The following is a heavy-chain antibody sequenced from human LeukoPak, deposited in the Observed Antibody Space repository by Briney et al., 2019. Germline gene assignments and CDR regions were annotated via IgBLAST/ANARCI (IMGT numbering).Heavy chain of an antibody. J-gene: IGHJ5*02. CDR1: GFTVSSNY. CDR2: IYSGGST. V-gene: IGHV3-53*01. D-gene: IGHD3-10*01. CDR3: ARELLWFGDKPDNWFDP. Sequence: GGSLRLSCAASGFTVSSNYMSWVRQAPGKGLEWVSVIYSGGSTYYADSVKGRFTISRDNSKNTLYLQMNSLRAEDTAVYYCARELLWFGDKPDNWFDPWGQGTLVTVSS.